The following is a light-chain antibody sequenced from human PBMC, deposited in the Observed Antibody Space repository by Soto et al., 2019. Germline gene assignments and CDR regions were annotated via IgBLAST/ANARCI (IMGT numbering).Light chain of an antibody. CDR1: QSISSW. V-gene: IGKV1-5*03. CDR2: KAS. J-gene: IGKJ1*01. Sequence: DILMNQSPSTLSASVGDRVTITCRASQSISSWLAWYQQKPGKAPKLLIYKASSLESGVPSRFSGSGSGTEFTLTISSLQPDDFATDYFQQYTSCCSFGQEIKVEI. CDR3: QQYTSCCS.